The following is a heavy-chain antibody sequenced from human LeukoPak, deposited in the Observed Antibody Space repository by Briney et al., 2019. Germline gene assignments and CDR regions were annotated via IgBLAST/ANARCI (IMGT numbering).Heavy chain of an antibody. CDR2: INPNSGGT. CDR3: ARDRCSGGSCYGHDAFDI. J-gene: IGHJ3*02. CDR1: GYTFTGYY. Sequence: ASVKASCKASGYTFTGYYMHWVRQAPGQGLEWMGWINPNSGGTNYAQKFQGRVTMTRDTSISTAYMELSRLRSDDTAVYYCARDRCSGGSCYGHDAFDIRGQGTMVTVSS. D-gene: IGHD2-15*01. V-gene: IGHV1-2*02.